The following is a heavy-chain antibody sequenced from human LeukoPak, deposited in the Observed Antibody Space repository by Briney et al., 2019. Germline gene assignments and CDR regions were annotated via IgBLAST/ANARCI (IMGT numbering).Heavy chain of an antibody. D-gene: IGHD1-20*01. Sequence: KPGGSLRLSCAASGFTFRSYSMNWVRQAPGKGLEWVSSISSGSSYIFYADSVKGRFTISRDNAKNSLYLQMNSLRAEDTAVYYCARVQNNYYFDYWGQGTLVTVSS. CDR2: ISSGSSYI. CDR3: ARVQNNYYFDY. CDR1: GFTFRSYS. V-gene: IGHV3-21*01. J-gene: IGHJ4*02.